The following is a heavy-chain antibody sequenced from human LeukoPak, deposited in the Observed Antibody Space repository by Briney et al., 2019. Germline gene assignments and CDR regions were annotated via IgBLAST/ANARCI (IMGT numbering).Heavy chain of an antibody. CDR3: ARRSPPYCGGDCYLDY. CDR2: INPSGGTT. V-gene: IGHV1-46*01. J-gene: IGHJ4*02. Sequence: ASVKVSCKASGYTFTGYYMHWVRQAPGQGLEWMGIINPSGGTTSYAQTFQGRVTMTRDTSTNTVYMELSSLRSEDTAVYFCARRSPPYCGGDCYLDYWGQGTRVTVSS. CDR1: GYTFTGYY. D-gene: IGHD2-21*02.